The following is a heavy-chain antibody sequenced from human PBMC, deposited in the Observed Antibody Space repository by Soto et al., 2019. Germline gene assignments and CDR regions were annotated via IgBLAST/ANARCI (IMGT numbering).Heavy chain of an antibody. D-gene: IGHD3-3*01. CDR1: GFTFSSYA. Sequence: GGSLRLSCAASGFTFSSYAMHWVRQAPGKGLEYVSAISSNGGSTYYANSVKGRFTISRDNSKNTLYLQMGSLRAEDMAVYYCARESIFGGGDDYYYMDVWGKGTTVTVSS. J-gene: IGHJ6*03. V-gene: IGHV3-64*01. CDR3: ARESIFGGGDDYYYMDV. CDR2: ISSNGGST.